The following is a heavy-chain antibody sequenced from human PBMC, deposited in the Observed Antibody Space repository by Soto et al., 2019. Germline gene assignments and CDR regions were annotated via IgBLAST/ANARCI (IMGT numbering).Heavy chain of an antibody. V-gene: IGHV1-18*01. CDR3: ARDWGGCSGGSCYKSKNWFDP. CDR2: ISAYNGNT. J-gene: IGHJ5*02. Sequence: ASVKVSWKAAGYTFTSYGISWVRQAPGQGLEWMGWISAYNGNTNYAQKLQGRVTMTTDTSTSTAYMELRSLRSDDTAVYYCARDWGGCSGGSCYKSKNWFDPWGQGTLVTVSS. CDR1: GYTFTSYG. D-gene: IGHD2-15*01.